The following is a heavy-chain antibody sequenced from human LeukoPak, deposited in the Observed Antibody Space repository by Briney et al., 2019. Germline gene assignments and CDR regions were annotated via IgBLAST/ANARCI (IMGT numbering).Heavy chain of an antibody. CDR3: ARGQGTVTTH. CDR2: INHSGSA. Sequence: SETLSLTCAVSGGSFSGYYWTRIRQPPGKGLEWIGEINHSGSANYNPSLKSRVTISLDTSKNQFSLKLSSVTAADTAVYYCARGQGTVTTHWGQGTLVTVSS. D-gene: IGHD4-17*01. CDR1: GGSFSGYY. V-gene: IGHV4-34*01. J-gene: IGHJ4*02.